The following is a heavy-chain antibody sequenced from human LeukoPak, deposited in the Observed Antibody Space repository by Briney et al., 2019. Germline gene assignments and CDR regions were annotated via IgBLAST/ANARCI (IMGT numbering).Heavy chain of an antibody. D-gene: IGHD3-22*01. J-gene: IGHJ4*02. Sequence: PGGSLRLSCAASGFTFSSYSMNWVRQAPGKGLEWVSSISSSSSYIYYADSVKGRFTISRDNAKNSLYLQMNSLRAEDTAVYYCARDLGYDSSGYYYWGQGTLVTVSS. CDR3: ARDLGYDSSGYYY. CDR1: GFTFSSYS. V-gene: IGHV3-21*01. CDR2: ISSSSSYI.